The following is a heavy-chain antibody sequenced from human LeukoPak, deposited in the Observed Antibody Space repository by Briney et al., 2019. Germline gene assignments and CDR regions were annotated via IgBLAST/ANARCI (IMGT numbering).Heavy chain of an antibody. CDR1: GAPTGSSDHY. V-gene: IGHV4-30-4*02. J-gene: IGHJ4*02. CDR2: IFHTGTT. Sequence: PSGTLSLTCTVSGAPTGSSDHYWSRVRQTPGKGLEWLGFIFHTGTTHYHPPLQSRLRISIDTSKNQFSLRLTSATAADTAIYYCARDDSLGGIYYWGPGTPVTVSS. CDR3: ARDDSLGGIYY. D-gene: IGHD1-26*01.